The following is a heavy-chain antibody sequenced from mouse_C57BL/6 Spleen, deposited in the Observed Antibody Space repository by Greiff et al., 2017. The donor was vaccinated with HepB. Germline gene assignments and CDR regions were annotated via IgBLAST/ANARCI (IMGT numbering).Heavy chain of an antibody. CDR3: ARTTTVGAHWYFDV. D-gene: IGHD1-1*01. Sequence: VQLQQPGAELVRPGTSVKLSCKASGYTFTSYWMHWVKQRPGQGLEWIGVIDPSDSYTNYNQKFKGKATLTVATSSSTAYMQLSSLTSEDSAVYYCARTTTVGAHWYFDVWGTGTTVTVSS. J-gene: IGHJ1*03. V-gene: IGHV1-59*01. CDR2: IDPSDSYT. CDR1: GYTFTSYW.